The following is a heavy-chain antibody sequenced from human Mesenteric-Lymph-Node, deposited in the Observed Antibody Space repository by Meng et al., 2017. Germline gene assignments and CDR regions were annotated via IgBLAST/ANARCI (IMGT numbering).Heavy chain of an antibody. CDR3: AVTPATTVSYYFDY. Sequence: QWQLVQSGAEVKMPGSSVKVSCKAAGGAFSSYGISWVRQAPGQGLEWMGGIIPIFGTANYAQKFQGRVTITADKSTSTAYMELSSLRSEDTAVYYCAVTPATTVSYYFDYWGQGTLVTVSS. CDR1: GGAFSSYG. D-gene: IGHD4-17*01. V-gene: IGHV1-69*06. J-gene: IGHJ4*02. CDR2: IIPIFGTA.